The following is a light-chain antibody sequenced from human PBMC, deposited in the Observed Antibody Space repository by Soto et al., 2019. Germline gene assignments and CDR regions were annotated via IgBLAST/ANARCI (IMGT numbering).Light chain of an antibody. CDR1: QNVNSD. J-gene: IGKJ1*01. V-gene: IGKV3-15*01. CDR3: QQYKNWPPWT. CDR2: GVS. Sequence: EIEMTQSPVTLSVSPGERATLSCRASQNVNSDLAWYQQKPGQAPRLLIYGVSSRASGTPARFSGSGSGTQFSLTISSLQSEDFAVYYCQQYKNWPPWTLGQVTRVEIK.